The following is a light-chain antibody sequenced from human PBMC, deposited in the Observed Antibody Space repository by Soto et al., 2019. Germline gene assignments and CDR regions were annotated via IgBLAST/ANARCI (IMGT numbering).Light chain of an antibody. CDR2: KVT. CDR1: SSDIGAFNF. J-gene: IGLJ1*01. V-gene: IGLV2-8*01. Sequence: QSALTQPPSASGSPGQSVTISCTGTSSDIGAFNFVSWYQQHPGKAPKLMIYKVTKRPSGGPDRFSAYKPGNSASLTLSGLEAEDEADYYCSSKAVNWTDVFGTGTKLTVL. CDR3: SSKAVNWTDV.